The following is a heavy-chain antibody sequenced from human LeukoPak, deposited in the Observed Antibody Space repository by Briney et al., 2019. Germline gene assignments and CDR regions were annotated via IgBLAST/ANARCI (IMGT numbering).Heavy chain of an antibody. CDR3: ARLNILTGYFAYNWFDP. CDR1: GGTFSSYA. Sequence: GASVKVSCKASGGTFSSYAISWVRQAPGQGFEWMGGIIPIFGTANYAQKFQGRVTITADESTSTAYMELSSLRSEDTAVYYCARLNILTGYFAYNWFDPWGQGTLVTVSS. J-gene: IGHJ5*02. V-gene: IGHV1-69*13. D-gene: IGHD3-9*01. CDR2: IIPIFGTA.